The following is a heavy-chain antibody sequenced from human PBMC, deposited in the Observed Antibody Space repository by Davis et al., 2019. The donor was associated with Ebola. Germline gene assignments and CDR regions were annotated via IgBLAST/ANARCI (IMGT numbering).Heavy chain of an antibody. Sequence: ASVKVSCKASGSTLGRYYIHWVRQAPGQGLEWMGIINPSGGSTSYAQKFQGRVTMTRDTSTSTVYMELSSLRSEDTAVYYCARDQSTVTTVYFDYWGQGTLVTVSS. J-gene: IGHJ4*02. CDR2: INPSGGST. D-gene: IGHD4-17*01. CDR1: GSTLGRYY. V-gene: IGHV1-46*01. CDR3: ARDQSTVTTVYFDY.